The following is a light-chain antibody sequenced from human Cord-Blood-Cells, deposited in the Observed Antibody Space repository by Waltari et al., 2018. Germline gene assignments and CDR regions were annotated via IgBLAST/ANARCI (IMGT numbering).Light chain of an antibody. V-gene: IGKV3-15*01. Sequence: ERATLSCRASQSVSSNLAWYQQKPGQAPRLLIYGASTRATGIPARFSGSGSGTEFTLTISSLQSEDFAVYYCQQYNNWRWTFGQGTKVEIK. J-gene: IGKJ1*01. CDR2: GAS. CDR1: QSVSSN. CDR3: QQYNNWRWT.